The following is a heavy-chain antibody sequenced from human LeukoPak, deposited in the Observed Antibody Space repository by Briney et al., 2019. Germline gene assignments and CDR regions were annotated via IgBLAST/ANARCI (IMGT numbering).Heavy chain of an antibody. CDR2: IYYTGST. Sequence: PSETLSLTCTVSVDSISIYYWSWIRQPPGKGLEWIGYIYYTGSTTYNPSLKSRLTISIDTSKNQFSLNLISLTAADTAVYYCARGRGDSRGTSFDSWGQGTLVTLSS. CDR1: VDSISIYY. D-gene: IGHD3-22*01. J-gene: IGHJ4*02. CDR3: ARGRGDSRGTSFDS. V-gene: IGHV4-59*01.